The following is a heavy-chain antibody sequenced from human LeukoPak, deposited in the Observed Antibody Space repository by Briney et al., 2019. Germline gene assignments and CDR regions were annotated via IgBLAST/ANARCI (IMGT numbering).Heavy chain of an antibody. D-gene: IGHD3-22*01. V-gene: IGHV3-9*01. J-gene: IGHJ3*02. CDR1: GFTFDDYA. CDR3: AKDRGYDSSGYYFIRADAFDI. Sequence: GRSLRLSCAASGFTFDDYAMHWVRQAPGKGLEWVSGISWNSGSIGYADSVKGRFTISRDNAKNSLYLQMNSLGAEDTALYYCAKDRGYDSSGYYFIRADAFDIWGQGTMVTVSS. CDR2: ISWNSGSI.